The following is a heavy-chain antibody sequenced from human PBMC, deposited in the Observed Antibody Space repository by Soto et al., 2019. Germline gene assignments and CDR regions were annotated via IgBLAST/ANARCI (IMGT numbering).Heavy chain of an antibody. CDR1: GDSVTSSSFS. V-gene: IGHV4-39*01. D-gene: IGHD6-19*01. CDR3: ARPRVTSCWFLASHYFSNMDV. CDR2: AYHYGST. J-gene: IGHJ6*02. Sequence: QLRLQESGPGLVKPSETLSLTCSVSGDSVTSSSFSWGWIRQPPGMGLEWIGAAYHYGSTYATPSLKSPVTISRATSKIQFSLKVRSVTAADSALYYWARPRVTSCWFLASHYFSNMDVWGQGTTVTVSS.